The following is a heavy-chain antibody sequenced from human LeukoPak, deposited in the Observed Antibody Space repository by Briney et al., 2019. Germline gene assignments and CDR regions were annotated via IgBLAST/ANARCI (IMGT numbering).Heavy chain of an antibody. V-gene: IGHV1-69*05. Sequence: SVKVSCKASGGTFSSYAISWVRQAPGQGLEWMGRIIPIFGTANYAQKFQGRVTITTDVSTSTAYMELSSLRSEDTAVYCCARGDGYNQIDYWGQGTLVTVSS. D-gene: IGHD5-24*01. J-gene: IGHJ4*02. CDR2: IIPIFGTA. CDR3: ARGDGYNQIDY. CDR1: GGTFSSYA.